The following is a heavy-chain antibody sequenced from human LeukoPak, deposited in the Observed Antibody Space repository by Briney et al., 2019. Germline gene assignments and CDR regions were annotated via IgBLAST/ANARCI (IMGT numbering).Heavy chain of an antibody. D-gene: IGHD3-10*01. V-gene: IGHV1-2*02. Sequence: ASVKVSCKASGYTFTGYYMHWVRQAPGQGLEWMGWINPNSGGTNYAQKFQGRVTMTRDTSISTAYMELSRLRSDDTAVYYCARVPWFGELFQFDYWGQGTLVTVSS. CDR1: GYTFTGYY. CDR3: ARVPWFGELFQFDY. CDR2: INPNSGGT. J-gene: IGHJ4*02.